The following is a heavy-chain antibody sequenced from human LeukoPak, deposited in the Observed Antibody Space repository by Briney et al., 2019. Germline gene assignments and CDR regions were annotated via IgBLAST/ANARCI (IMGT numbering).Heavy chain of an antibody. CDR2: IKQDGSEK. V-gene: IGHV3-7*01. CDR3: ARRGTDASFSFFDV. D-gene: IGHD1-1*01. J-gene: IGHJ3*01. Sequence: GGSLRLSCAAPGVSFSTYWMTWVRQAPGKGLEWVANIKQDGSEKYYLDSVKGRFTISRDNTNTSLFLQMNSLRAEDTATYFCARRGTDASFSFFDVWGQGTMVTVSS. CDR1: GVSFSTYW.